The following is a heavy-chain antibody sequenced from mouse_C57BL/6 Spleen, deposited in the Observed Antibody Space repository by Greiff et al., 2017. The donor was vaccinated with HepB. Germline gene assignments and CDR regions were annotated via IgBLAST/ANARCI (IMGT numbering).Heavy chain of an antibody. J-gene: IGHJ2*01. Sequence: VQLQQSGPELVKPGASVKISCKASGYAFSSSWMNWVKQRPGKGLEWIGRIYPGDGDTNYNGKFKGKATLTADKSSSTAYMQLSSLTSEDSAVYFCARGGLPLFDYWGQGTTLTVSS. CDR2: IYPGDGDT. D-gene: IGHD2-2*01. CDR3: ARGGLPLFDY. V-gene: IGHV1-82*01. CDR1: GYAFSSSW.